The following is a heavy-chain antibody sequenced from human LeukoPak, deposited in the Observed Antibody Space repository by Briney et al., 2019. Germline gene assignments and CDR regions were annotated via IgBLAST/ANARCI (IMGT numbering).Heavy chain of an antibody. D-gene: IGHD2-15*01. CDR3: ARGAAWRYCRGGRCFAPGY. J-gene: IGHJ4*02. CDR1: GYTFTGYY. Sequence: GASVKVSCKASGYTFTGYYMHWVRQAPGQGLEWMGWINPNSGGTNYAQKFQGRVTMTRDTSVSTAYMELSGLRSDDTAVYYCARGAAWRYCRGGRCFAPGYWGQGTLVTVSS. V-gene: IGHV1-2*02. CDR2: INPNSGGT.